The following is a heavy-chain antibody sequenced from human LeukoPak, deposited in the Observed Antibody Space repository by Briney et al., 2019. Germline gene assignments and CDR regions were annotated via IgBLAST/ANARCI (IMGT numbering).Heavy chain of an antibody. CDR2: ISTDNYYI. Sequence: GGSLRLSCAASGFTFSSYSMNWVRQAPGKGLEWVSSISTDNYYIYYADSLRGRFTISRDNAENSLFLQMNSLTAEGTAIYYCARTTTMIRGVIGSGLDVWGQGTAVTVSS. V-gene: IGHV3-21*06. CDR1: GFTFSSYS. J-gene: IGHJ6*02. D-gene: IGHD3-10*01. CDR3: ARTTTMIRGVIGSGLDV.